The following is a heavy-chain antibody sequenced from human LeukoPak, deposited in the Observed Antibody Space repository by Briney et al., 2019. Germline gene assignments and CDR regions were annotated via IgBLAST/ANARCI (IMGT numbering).Heavy chain of an antibody. J-gene: IGHJ1*01. CDR3: ARMGYYYDSSGYWEYFQH. Sequence: SETLSLTCTVSGGSISSYYWSWIRQPAGKGLEWIGRIYTSGSTNYNPSLKSRGTMSVDTSKNQFSLKLSSVTAADTAVYYCARMGYYYDSSGYWEYFQHWGQGTLVTVSS. D-gene: IGHD3-22*01. CDR2: IYTSGST. CDR1: GGSISSYY. V-gene: IGHV4-4*07.